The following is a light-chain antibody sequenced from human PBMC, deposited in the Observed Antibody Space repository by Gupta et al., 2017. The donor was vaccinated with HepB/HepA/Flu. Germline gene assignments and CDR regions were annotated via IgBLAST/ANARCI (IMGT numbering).Light chain of an antibody. J-gene: IGKJ4*01. V-gene: IGKV1-39*01. CDR1: QSISIY. Sequence: DIQMTQSPSSLSASVGDTVTMTCRASQSISIYLNWYQQKPGRAPKLLISSASSLQSGVPSRLTGWGSGTDFTLSIDTLQPRHFATYFCHHCDIHPLTFGAGTKVEIK. CDR3: HHCDIHPLT. CDR2: SAS.